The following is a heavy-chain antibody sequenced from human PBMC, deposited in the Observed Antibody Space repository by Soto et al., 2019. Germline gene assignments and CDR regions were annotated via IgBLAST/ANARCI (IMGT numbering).Heavy chain of an antibody. D-gene: IGHD2-2*01. CDR3: ALGYCSSTSCFHAFDI. Sequence: ASMKVSCKASGYTFTSYAIHWVRHAPGQRLEWMGWINAGNGNTKYSQKFQGRVTITRDTSASTAYMELSSLRSEDTAVYYCALGYCSSTSCFHAFDIWGQGTMVTVSS. J-gene: IGHJ3*02. V-gene: IGHV1-3*01. CDR2: INAGNGNT. CDR1: GYTFTSYA.